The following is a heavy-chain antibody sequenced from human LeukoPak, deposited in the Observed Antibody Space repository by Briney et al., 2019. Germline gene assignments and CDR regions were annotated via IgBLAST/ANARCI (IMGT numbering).Heavy chain of an antibody. CDR1: GFTXXSNY. Sequence: SLRLSCXXSGFTXXSNYMGWVRQAPGKGLEWVAVISYDGSNKYYADSVKGRFTISRDNSKNTLYLQMNSLRAEDTAVYYCARQWLVHDYWGQGTLVTVSS. D-gene: IGHD6-19*01. J-gene: IGHJ4*02. CDR3: ARQWLVHDY. V-gene: IGHV3-30*03. CDR2: ISYDGSNK.